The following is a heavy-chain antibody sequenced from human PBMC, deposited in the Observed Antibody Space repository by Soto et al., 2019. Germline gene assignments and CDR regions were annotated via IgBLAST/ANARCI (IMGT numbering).Heavy chain of an antibody. V-gene: IGHV4-30-4*01. D-gene: IGHD3-22*01. CDR3: ARASYDSSTYYLDY. J-gene: IGHJ4*02. CDR2: IYYSGNT. Sequence: SETLSLRYTVSGASISSGDYYCTWFRQPPGKGLEWIGSIYYSGNTYYNPSLKSRVTISVDPSNNQFSLKLSSVTAADTAVYYCARASYDSSTYYLDYWGQGTLVT. CDR1: GASISSGDYY.